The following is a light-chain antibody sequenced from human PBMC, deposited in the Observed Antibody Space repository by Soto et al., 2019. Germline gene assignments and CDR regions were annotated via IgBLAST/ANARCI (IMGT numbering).Light chain of an antibody. CDR3: LQFGDSPPAFT. Sequence: ESMLTQSPGTLSLSPGERATLSCWASQSVRSKYLTWYQQKPGQAPRLLIYGASIRATGIPDRFSGSGSGTDFTLTISRLEPEDFAVYYCLQFGDSPPAFTFGQGTKLEI. V-gene: IGKV3-20*01. J-gene: IGKJ2*01. CDR1: QSVRSKY. CDR2: GAS.